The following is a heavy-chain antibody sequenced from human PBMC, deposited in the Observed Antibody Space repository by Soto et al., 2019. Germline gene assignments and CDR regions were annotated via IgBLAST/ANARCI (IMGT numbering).Heavy chain of an antibody. V-gene: IGHV3-74*01. D-gene: IGHD3-22*01. Sequence: PGGSLRLSCAASGFTFSSYWMHWVRQAPGKGLVWVSRINSDGSSTSYADSVKGRFTISRDNAKNTLYLQMNSLRAEDTAVYYCARRGRYDSSGYYSRLYYYYYGMEVWGQGTTVTVSS. CDR1: GFTFSSYW. J-gene: IGHJ6*02. CDR2: INSDGSST. CDR3: ARRGRYDSSGYYSRLYYYYYGMEV.